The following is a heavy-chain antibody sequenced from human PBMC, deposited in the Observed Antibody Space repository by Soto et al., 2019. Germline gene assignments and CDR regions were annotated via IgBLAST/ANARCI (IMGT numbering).Heavy chain of an antibody. CDR1: DDSIHNRSYS. CDR2: IYYSGST. J-gene: IGHJ4*02. V-gene: IGHV4-39*01. D-gene: IGHD2-21*02. CDR3: ARQRTSVVTQAYFDS. Sequence: PSETLSPTCTVTDDSIHNRSYSWCSILQPPGKGLEWIGSIYYSGSTYNTPSLKSRVSMSVDTSKNQFSLKLRSVTAADTALYYCARQRTSVVTQAYFDSWGQGSLVTVSS.